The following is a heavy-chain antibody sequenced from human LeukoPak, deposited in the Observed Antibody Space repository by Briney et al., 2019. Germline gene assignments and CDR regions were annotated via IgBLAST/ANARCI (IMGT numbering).Heavy chain of an antibody. CDR3: ARGIDYYYYGMDV. D-gene: IGHD2/OR15-2a*01. Sequence: GESLKISCQGSGYSFTSYWIGWVRQMPGKGLKWMGIIYPGDSDTRYSPSFQGQVTISADKSISTAYLQWSSLKASDTAMYYCARGIDYYYYGMDVWGQGTTVTVSS. CDR1: GYSFTSYW. V-gene: IGHV5-51*01. CDR2: IYPGDSDT. J-gene: IGHJ6*02.